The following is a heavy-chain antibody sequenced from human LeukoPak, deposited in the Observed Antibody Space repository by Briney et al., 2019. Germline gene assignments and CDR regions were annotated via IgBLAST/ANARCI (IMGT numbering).Heavy chain of an antibody. CDR1: GGSITRSQYC. Sequence: SETLSLTCSVSGGSITRSQYCWGWVRQPPGKGLEWIGSVYYTGSTYYTPSLRSRVSLSVDTSKHQFSLRLTSVTAADTAMYYCAWALVAPAPPLFNIWGQGTIVTVSS. CDR3: AWALVAPAPPLFNI. J-gene: IGHJ3*02. V-gene: IGHV4-39*01. D-gene: IGHD2-2*01. CDR2: VYYTGST.